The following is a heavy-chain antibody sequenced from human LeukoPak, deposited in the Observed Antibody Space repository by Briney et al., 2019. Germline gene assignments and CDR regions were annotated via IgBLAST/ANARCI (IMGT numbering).Heavy chain of an antibody. J-gene: IGHJ6*03. V-gene: IGHV3-30*02. CDR3: ASIAVAGYYYYYYYMDV. D-gene: IGHD6-19*01. CDR2: IRYDGNNE. CDR1: GFTFSNYG. Sequence: LPGGSLRLSCAASGFTFSNYGMHWVRQAPGKGLEWVVFIRYDGNNEYYADSVKGRFTISRDTSKNTLYLQMNSLRAEDTAVYYCASIAVAGYYYYYYYMDVWGKGTTVTVSS.